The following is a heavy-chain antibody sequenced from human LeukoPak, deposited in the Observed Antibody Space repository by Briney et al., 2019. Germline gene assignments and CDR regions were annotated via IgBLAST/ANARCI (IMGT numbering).Heavy chain of an antibody. CDR3: AREGFHCTNGVCWNWFDP. CDR2: ISAYNGNT. Sequence: GASVKVSCKASGYTFTSYGISWVRQAPGQGLEWMGWISAYNGNTNYAQKLQGRVTMTTDTSTSTAYMELRSLRSDDTAVYYCAREGFHCTNGVCWNWFDPWGQGTLVTVSS. J-gene: IGHJ5*02. V-gene: IGHV1-18*01. CDR1: GYTFTSYG. D-gene: IGHD2-8*01.